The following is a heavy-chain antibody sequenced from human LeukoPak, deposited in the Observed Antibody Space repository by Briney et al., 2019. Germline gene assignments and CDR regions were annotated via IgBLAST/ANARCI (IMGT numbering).Heavy chain of an antibody. CDR1: GFTFSSYW. CDR3: ARASGLRFLEWFLDY. J-gene: IGHJ4*02. V-gene: IGHV3-7*01. Sequence: GGSLRLSCAASGFTFSSYWMSWVRQAPGKGLEWVANIKQDGSEKYYVDSVKGRFTISRDNAKNSLYLQMNSLRAEDTAVYYCARASGLRFLEWFLDYWGQGTLVTVSS. D-gene: IGHD3-3*01. CDR2: IKQDGSEK.